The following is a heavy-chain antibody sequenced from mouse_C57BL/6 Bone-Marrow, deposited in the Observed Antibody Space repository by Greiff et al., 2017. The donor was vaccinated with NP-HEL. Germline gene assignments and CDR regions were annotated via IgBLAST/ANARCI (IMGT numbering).Heavy chain of an antibody. Sequence: QVQLQQSGAELVKPGASVKLSCKASGYTFTSYWMQWVKQRPGQGLEWIGEIDPSDSYTNYNQKFKGKATLTVDTSSSTAYMQLSSLTSEDSAVYYCAREGDYYGSSPFAYWGQGTLVTVSA. J-gene: IGHJ3*01. D-gene: IGHD1-1*01. CDR2: IDPSDSYT. CDR1: GYTFTSYW. V-gene: IGHV1-50*01. CDR3: AREGDYYGSSPFAY.